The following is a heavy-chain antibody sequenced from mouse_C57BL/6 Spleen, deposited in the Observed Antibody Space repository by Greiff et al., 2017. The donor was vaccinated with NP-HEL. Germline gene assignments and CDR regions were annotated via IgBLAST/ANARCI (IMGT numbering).Heavy chain of an antibody. V-gene: IGHV5-17*01. Sequence: VQLKESGGGLVKPGGSLKLSCAASGFTFSDYGMHWVRQAPEKGLEWVAYISSGSSTIYYADTVKGRFTISRDNAKNTLFLQMTSLRSEDTAMYYCASWGYYGTKSPDNYWGQGTTLTVSS. D-gene: IGHD1-1*01. CDR2: ISSGSSTI. CDR1: GFTFSDYG. J-gene: IGHJ2*01. CDR3: ASWGYYGTKSPDNY.